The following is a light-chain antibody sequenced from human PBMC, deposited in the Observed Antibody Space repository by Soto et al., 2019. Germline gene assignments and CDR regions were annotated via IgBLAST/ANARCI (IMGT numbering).Light chain of an antibody. CDR1: QSIDSW. CDR3: QHYNSYSEA. J-gene: IGKJ1*01. Sequence: DIQMTQSPSPLSASIGDRVTITCRASQSIDSWLAWYQQKPGKAPKLLIYKASTLKSGVPSRFSGSGSGTEFTLTISSLQPDDFATYYCQHYNSYSEAFGQGTKV. V-gene: IGKV1-5*03. CDR2: KAS.